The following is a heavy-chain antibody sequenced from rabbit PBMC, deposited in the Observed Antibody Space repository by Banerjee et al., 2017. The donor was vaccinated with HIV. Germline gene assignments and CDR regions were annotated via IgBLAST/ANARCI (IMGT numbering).Heavy chain of an antibody. Sequence: QEQLEESGGDLVKPEGSLTLTCTASGFSFSSSYWICWVRQAPGKGLEWIACIYAGSGGSTYYASWAKGRFTISKTSSTTVTLQMTSLTAADTATYFCARHYAGAAAYGYAMDLWGPGTLVTVS. CDR1: GFSFSSSYW. CDR2: IYAGSGGST. D-gene: IGHD6-1*01. CDR3: ARHYAGAAAYGYAMDL. J-gene: IGHJ6*01. V-gene: IGHV1S45*01.